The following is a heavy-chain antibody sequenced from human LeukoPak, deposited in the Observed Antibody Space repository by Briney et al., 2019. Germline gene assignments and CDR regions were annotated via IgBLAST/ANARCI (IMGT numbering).Heavy chain of an antibody. D-gene: IGHD1-26*01. CDR2: ISSSGSTI. V-gene: IGHV3-48*04. CDR1: GFTFSSYG. J-gene: IGHJ6*02. Sequence: PGRSLRLSCAASGFTFSSYGMHWIRQAPGKGLEWVSYISSSGSTIYYADSVKGRFTISRDNAKNSLYLQMNSLRAEDTAVYYCARADNSGSYYYGMDVWGQGTTVTVSS. CDR3: ARADNSGSYYYGMDV.